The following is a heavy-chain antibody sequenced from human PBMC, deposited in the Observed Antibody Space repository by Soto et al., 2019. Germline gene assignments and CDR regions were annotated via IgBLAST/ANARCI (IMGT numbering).Heavy chain of an antibody. V-gene: IGHV4-30-4*01. J-gene: IGHJ5*02. CDR1: GGSISSGDYY. CDR2: IYYSGST. Sequence: SETLSLTCTVSGGSISSGDYYWSWIRQPPGKGLEWIGYIYYSGSTYYNPSLKSRVTISVDTSKNQFSLKPSSVTAADTAVYYCARLYRYFGFIWFDPWGQGTLVTVSS. CDR3: ARLYRYFGFIWFDP. D-gene: IGHD3-3*01.